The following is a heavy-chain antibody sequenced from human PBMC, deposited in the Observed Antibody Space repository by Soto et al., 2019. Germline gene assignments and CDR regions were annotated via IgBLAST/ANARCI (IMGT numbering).Heavy chain of an antibody. V-gene: IGHV4-59*08. CDR2: IYYSGST. Sequence: SETLSLTCTVSGGSISSYYWSWIRQPPGKGLEWIGYIYYSGSTNYNPSLKSRVTISVDTSKNQFSLKLSSVTAADTAVYYCARHPSKWDWLFDYYYYMDVWGKGTTVTVSS. D-gene: IGHD3-9*01. CDR1: GGSISSYY. CDR3: ARHPSKWDWLFDYYYYMDV. J-gene: IGHJ6*03.